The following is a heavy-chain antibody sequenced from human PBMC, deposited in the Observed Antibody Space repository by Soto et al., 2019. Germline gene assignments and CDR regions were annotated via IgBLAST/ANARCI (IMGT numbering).Heavy chain of an antibody. CDR3: AHRRKYCSGASCYSIWFDP. J-gene: IGHJ5*02. Sequence: QITLKESGPTLVKPTQTLTLTCTFSGFSLSTSGVGVGWIRQPPGKALEWLALIYWADDKRYSPSLKGRLTISKDITKNRLLLTMTNGDPVDTATEYRAHRRKYCSGASCYSIWFDPWGQGPLVSVSS. CDR2: IYWADDK. V-gene: IGHV2-5*02. D-gene: IGHD2-15*01. CDR1: GFSLSTSGVG.